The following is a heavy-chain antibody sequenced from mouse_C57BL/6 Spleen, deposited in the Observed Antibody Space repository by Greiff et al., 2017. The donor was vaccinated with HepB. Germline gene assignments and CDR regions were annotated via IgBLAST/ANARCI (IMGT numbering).Heavy chain of an antibody. V-gene: IGHV1-61*01. D-gene: IGHD2-3*01. CDR1: GYTFTSYW. CDR2: IYPSDSET. Sequence: QVQLQQPGAELVRPGSSVKLSCEASGYTFTSYWMDWVKQRPGQGLEWIGNIYPSDSETHYNQKFKDKATLTVDKSSSTAYMQLSSLTSEDSAVYYCARGIYEYFDYWGQGTTLTVSS. CDR3: ARGIYEYFDY. J-gene: IGHJ2*01.